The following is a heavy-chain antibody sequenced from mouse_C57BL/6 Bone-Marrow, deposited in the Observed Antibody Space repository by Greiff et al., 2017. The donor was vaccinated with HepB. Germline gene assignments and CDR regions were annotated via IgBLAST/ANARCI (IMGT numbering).Heavy chain of an antibody. CDR3: TPLLRSFYYFDY. Sequence: EVKLEESGGGLVQPGGSMKLSCVASGFTFSNYWMNWVRQSPEKGLEWVAQIRLKSDNYATHYAESVKGRFTISRDDSKSSVYLQMNNLRAEDTGIYYCTPLLRSFYYFDYWGQGTTLTVSS. CDR2: IRLKSDNYAT. D-gene: IGHD1-1*01. CDR1: GFTFSNYW. V-gene: IGHV6-3*01. J-gene: IGHJ2*01.